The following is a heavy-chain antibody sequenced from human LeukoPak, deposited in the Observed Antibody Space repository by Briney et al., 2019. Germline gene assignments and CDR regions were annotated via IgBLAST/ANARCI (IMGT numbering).Heavy chain of an antibody. V-gene: IGHV1-3*01. Sequence: ASVKVSCKASGYTFSSYVMHWVRQAPGQRLEWMGWINAGNGYTKYSQKFQGRVTITRDTSATTAYMELNSLRDEDTAMYYCARDIFGTSRPSEYWGQGTLVTVSS. CDR3: ARDIFGTSRPSEY. CDR2: INAGNGYT. J-gene: IGHJ4*02. D-gene: IGHD3-10*02. CDR1: GYTFSSYV.